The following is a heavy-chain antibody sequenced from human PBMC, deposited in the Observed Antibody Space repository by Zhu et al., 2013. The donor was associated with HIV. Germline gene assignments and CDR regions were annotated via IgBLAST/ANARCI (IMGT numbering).Heavy chain of an antibody. CDR2: ISGYNGNT. Sequence: QVQLVQSGAEVKKPGASVKVSCKASGYTFTNYGISWVRQAPGQGLEWVGWISGYNGNTNYAQKLQDRVTMTTDTSTSTAYMELRSLRSDDTAVYYCARDRVGRATFYYDSSDYYYYFDYWGQGTLVSVSS. D-gene: IGHD3-22*01. J-gene: IGHJ4*02. V-gene: IGHV1-18*01. CDR1: GYTFTNYG. CDR3: ARDRVGRATFYYDSSDYYYYFDY.